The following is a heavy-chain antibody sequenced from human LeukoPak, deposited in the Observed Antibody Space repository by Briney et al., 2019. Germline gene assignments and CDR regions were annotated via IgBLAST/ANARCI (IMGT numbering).Heavy chain of an antibody. J-gene: IGHJ4*02. D-gene: IGHD3-22*01. V-gene: IGHV4-34*01. CDR1: VGSFSGYY. CDR2: INHSGST. CDR3: ARGAYYYDSSGYYYGIPTRRPCFDY. Sequence: SDTLSLTRAVYVGSFSGYYWSWIRQPPGKGLEWMGEINHSGSTNYNPCLKSRVTISVDTSKNQFSLKLSSVTAADTAVYYCARGAYYYDSSGYYYGIPTRRPCFDYWGQGTLVTVSS.